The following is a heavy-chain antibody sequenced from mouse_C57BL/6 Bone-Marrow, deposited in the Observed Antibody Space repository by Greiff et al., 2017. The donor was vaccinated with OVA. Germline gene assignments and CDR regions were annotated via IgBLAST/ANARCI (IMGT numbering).Heavy chain of an antibody. CDR2: IDPSDSET. J-gene: IGHJ2*01. CDR3: ARIDGFLYYFDY. CDR1: GYTFTSYW. V-gene: IGHV1-52*01. Sequence: VQLQQPGAELVRPGSSVKLSCKASGYTFTSYWMHWVKQRPIQGLEWIGNIDPSDSETHYNQKFKDKATLTVDKSSGTAYMQLSSLTSEDSAVYYCARIDGFLYYFDYWGQGTTLTVSS. D-gene: IGHD2-3*01.